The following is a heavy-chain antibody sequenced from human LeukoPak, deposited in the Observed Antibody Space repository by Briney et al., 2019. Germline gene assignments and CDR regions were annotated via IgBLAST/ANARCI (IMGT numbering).Heavy chain of an antibody. CDR1: GGSISSYY. J-gene: IGHJ3*02. Sequence: SETLSLTCTVSGGSISSYYWSWIRQPPGKGLEWIGYIYYSGSTNYNPSLKSRVTISVDTSKNQFSLKLSSVTAADTAVYYCARDKKDYYESSGYYYFAFDIWGQGTMVNVSS. CDR2: IYYSGST. V-gene: IGHV4-59*01. D-gene: IGHD3-22*01. CDR3: ARDKKDYYESSGYYYFAFDI.